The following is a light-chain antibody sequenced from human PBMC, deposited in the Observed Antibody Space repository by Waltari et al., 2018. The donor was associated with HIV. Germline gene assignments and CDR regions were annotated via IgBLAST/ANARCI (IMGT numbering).Light chain of an antibody. CDR3: AAWDDSLSGVI. V-gene: IGLV1-47*01. J-gene: IGLJ2*01. CDR2: RNN. Sequence: QSVLTQPPSASGTPGQRVTISCSGSSSNIGINYVYWYQQLPGTALKLLIYRNNQRPSGVPDRFSGSKSGTSASLAISGLRSDDEGDYYCAAWDDSLSGVIFGGGTKLTVL. CDR1: SSNIGINY.